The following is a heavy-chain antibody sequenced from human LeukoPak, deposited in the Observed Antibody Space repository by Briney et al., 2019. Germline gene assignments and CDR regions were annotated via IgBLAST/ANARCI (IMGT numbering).Heavy chain of an antibody. D-gene: IGHD2-15*01. J-gene: IGHJ5*02. V-gene: IGHV1-69*13. CDR3: ARDGCSGGSCYSNWFDP. CDR2: IIPIFGTA. CDR1: GGTFSSYA. Sequence: SVKVSFKASGGTFSSYAISWVRQAPGQGLEWMGGIIPIFGTANYAQKFQGRVTITADESTSTAYMELSSLRSEDTAVYYCARDGCSGGSCYSNWFDPWGQGTLVTVSS.